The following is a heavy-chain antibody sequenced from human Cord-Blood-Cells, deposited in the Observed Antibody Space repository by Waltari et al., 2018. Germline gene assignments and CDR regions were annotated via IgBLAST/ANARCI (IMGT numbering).Heavy chain of an antibody. CDR3: ASPPRANWDAFDI. D-gene: IGHD7-27*01. J-gene: IGHJ3*02. Sequence: ELQLVESGGGLIQPGGSLRLSCAASGFPVSSNYLSWVRPAPGKGLEWVSVIYSGGSTYYADSVKGRFTISRDNSKNTLYLQMNSLRAEDTAVYYCASPPRANWDAFDIWGQGTMVTVSS. CDR1: GFPVSSNY. V-gene: IGHV3-53*01. CDR2: IYSGGST.